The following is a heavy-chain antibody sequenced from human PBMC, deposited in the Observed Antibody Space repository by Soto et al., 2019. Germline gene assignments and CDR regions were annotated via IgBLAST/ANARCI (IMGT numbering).Heavy chain of an antibody. Sequence: GASVKVSCKASGYTFTGYYMHWVRQAPGQGLEWMGWINPNSGGTNYAQKFQGWVTMTRDTSISTAYMELSRLRSDDTAVYYCAREGYNWSFIDYYYYGMDVWGQGTTVTVSS. J-gene: IGHJ6*02. D-gene: IGHD1-20*01. CDR3: AREGYNWSFIDYYYYGMDV. V-gene: IGHV1-2*04. CDR1: GYTFTGYY. CDR2: INPNSGGT.